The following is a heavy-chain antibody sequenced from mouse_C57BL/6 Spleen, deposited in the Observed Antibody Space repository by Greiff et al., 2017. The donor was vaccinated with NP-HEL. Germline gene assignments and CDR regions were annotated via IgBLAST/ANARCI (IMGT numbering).Heavy chain of an antibody. J-gene: IGHJ4*01. Sequence: QVQLQQSGAELVKPGASVKMSCKASGYTFTSYWITWVKQRPGPGLEWIGDIYPGSGSTNYHEKFKSKATLTVDTSSSTASMQRSSLTSEDSAVYYCARRIYDGYYAPSAMDYWGQGTSVTVSS. D-gene: IGHD2-3*01. V-gene: IGHV1-55*01. CDR3: ARRIYDGYYAPSAMDY. CDR1: GYTFTSYW. CDR2: IYPGSGST.